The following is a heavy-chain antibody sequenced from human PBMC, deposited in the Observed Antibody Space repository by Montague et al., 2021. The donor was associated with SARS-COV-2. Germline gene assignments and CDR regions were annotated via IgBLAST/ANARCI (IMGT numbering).Heavy chain of an antibody. CDR2: ISHSGGA. CDR3: ARGRQSIKMIVGVFTGAAYCFDS. V-gene: IGHV4-34*01. CDR1: GGSSSGDN. J-gene: IGHJ4*02. D-gene: IGHD3-22*01. Sequence: SETLSLTCAVYGGSSSGDNWSWIRQPPGKGLEWIGEISHSGGANYNSSLKSRVTMSLDTSNNQFSLKLSSVTAADTAMYYCARGRQSIKMIVGVFTGAAYCFDSWGQGNLVVVSS.